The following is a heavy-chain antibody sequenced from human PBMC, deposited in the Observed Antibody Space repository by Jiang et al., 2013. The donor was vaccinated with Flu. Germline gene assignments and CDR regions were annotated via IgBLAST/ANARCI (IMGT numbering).Heavy chain of an antibody. V-gene: IGHV4-39*07. Sequence: TLSLTCSVFGDSINSNKLLLGAWSPPGPRAGTGVGWKYLFSGTTYQNPSLKSRVTMSLDTSKNQFSLKLRSVTAADTAVYFCARNVMTTVTQFFDYWGQGTLITVSS. J-gene: IGHJ4*02. CDR3: ARNVMTTVTQFFDY. D-gene: IGHD4-17*01. CDR1: GDSINSNKLL. CDR2: LFSGTT.